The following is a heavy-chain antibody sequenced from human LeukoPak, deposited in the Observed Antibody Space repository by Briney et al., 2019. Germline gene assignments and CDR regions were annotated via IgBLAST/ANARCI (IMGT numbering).Heavy chain of an antibody. CDR1: GYTFTGYY. Sequence: GASVKVSCKASGYTFTGYYMHWVRQAPGQGLEWMGWINPNSGGTNYIQKFRGRVTMTGDTSISTAYMELNSLRSDDTAVYYCATHSGGSGSYYSFDYWGQGTLVTVSS. V-gene: IGHV1-2*02. J-gene: IGHJ4*02. CDR2: INPNSGGT. CDR3: ATHSGGSGSYYSFDY. D-gene: IGHD3-10*01.